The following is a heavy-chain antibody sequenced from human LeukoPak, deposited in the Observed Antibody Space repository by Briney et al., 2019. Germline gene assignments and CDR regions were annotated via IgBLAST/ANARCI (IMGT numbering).Heavy chain of an antibody. CDR3: ARDCSGGSCYPEGAFDI. Sequence: PGGSLRLSCAASGFTFSDYYMTWIRQAPGKGLEWVSYISSSSTIYYADSVKGRFTISRDDAKNSLYLQMNSLRAEDTAVYYCARDCSGGSCYPEGAFDIWGQGTMVTVSS. V-gene: IGHV3-69-1*01. CDR2: ISSSSTI. CDR1: GFTFSDYY. J-gene: IGHJ3*02. D-gene: IGHD2-15*01.